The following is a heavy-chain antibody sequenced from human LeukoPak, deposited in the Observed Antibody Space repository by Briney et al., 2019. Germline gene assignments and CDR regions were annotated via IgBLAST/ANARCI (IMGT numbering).Heavy chain of an antibody. J-gene: IGHJ4*02. D-gene: IGHD3-3*01. CDR1: GFTFGKYW. CDR2: MKLDGSEK. V-gene: IGHV3-7*03. Sequence: GGSLRLSCVASGFTFGKYWMSWVRQAPGKGLEWVANMKLDGSEKNYVDSVKGRFTISRDNTKNSLYLQMNSLRVEDTAVFYCARDQYDTWSRRGNFDSWGQGTLVIVSS. CDR3: ARDQYDTWSRRGNFDS.